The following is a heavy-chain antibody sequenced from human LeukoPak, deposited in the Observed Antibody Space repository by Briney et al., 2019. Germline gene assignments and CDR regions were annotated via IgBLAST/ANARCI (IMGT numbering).Heavy chain of an antibody. CDR3: ARIETYSSGWYDAFFDY. V-gene: IGHV4-38-2*02. D-gene: IGHD6-19*01. CDR1: DYSISSGYY. J-gene: IGHJ4*02. Sequence: SETLSLTCSVSDYSISSGYYWGWIRQPPGKGLEWIGSIYHSGSTYYNPSLKSRVTISVDTSKNHFSLKLTSVTAADTAVYYCARIETYSSGWYDAFFDYWGQGTLVTVSS. CDR2: IYHSGST.